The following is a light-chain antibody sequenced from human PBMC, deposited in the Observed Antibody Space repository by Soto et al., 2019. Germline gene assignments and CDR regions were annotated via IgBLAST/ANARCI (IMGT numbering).Light chain of an antibody. CDR1: QHSGSY. V-gene: IGKV1-39*01. J-gene: IGKJ2*01. Sequence: DIQMPQSPSSLSSSVGDRVTITYRASQHSGSYVNCYQVRPGTAPNLLISAVSSLQPGVPSRFSGSGSGTDFTLTISSLHPEDFAIYFCQQSYSLPHTFGHGTKLEIK. CDR3: QQSYSLPHT. CDR2: AVS.